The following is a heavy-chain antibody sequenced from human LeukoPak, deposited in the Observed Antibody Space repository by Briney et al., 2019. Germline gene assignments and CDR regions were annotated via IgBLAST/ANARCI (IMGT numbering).Heavy chain of an antibody. Sequence: GGSLRLSCAASGFTFSNYAMNWVRQAPGKGLEWVSALSGSGGTTNYANSVKGRFTISRSNSKNTLYLQMNNLSVDDTAVYYCAKAVGYNTYWYFDLRGRGTLVTVSS. CDR3: AKAVGYNTYWYFDL. D-gene: IGHD5-24*01. CDR1: GFTFSNYA. J-gene: IGHJ2*01. CDR2: LSGSGGTT. V-gene: IGHV3-23*01.